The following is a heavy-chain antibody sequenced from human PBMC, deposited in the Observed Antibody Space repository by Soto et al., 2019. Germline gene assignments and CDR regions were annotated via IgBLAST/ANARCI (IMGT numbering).Heavy chain of an antibody. J-gene: IGHJ6*02. CDR2: TYYRSKWYN. Sequence: SQTLSLTCAISGDSVSSNSAAWNWIRQSPSRGLEWLGRTYYRSKWYNDYAVSVKSRITINPDTSKDQFSLQLNSVTPEDTSVYYCARVNWNLGYYGMDVWGQGTTVTVSS. CDR1: GDSVSSNSAA. V-gene: IGHV6-1*01. D-gene: IGHD1-7*01. CDR3: ARVNWNLGYYGMDV.